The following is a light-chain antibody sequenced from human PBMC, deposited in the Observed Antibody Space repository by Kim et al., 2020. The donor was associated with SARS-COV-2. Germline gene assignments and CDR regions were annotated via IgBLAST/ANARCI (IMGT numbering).Light chain of an antibody. CDR1: QSVSTY. Sequence: PGERATLSCRASQSVSTYLDWYQQKPGQAPRLLIYDASNRATGIPDRFSGSGSGTDFTLTISSLESEDFAVYYCQQRSNWPPALTFGGGTKVDIK. V-gene: IGKV3-11*01. CDR2: DAS. CDR3: QQRSNWPPALT. J-gene: IGKJ4*01.